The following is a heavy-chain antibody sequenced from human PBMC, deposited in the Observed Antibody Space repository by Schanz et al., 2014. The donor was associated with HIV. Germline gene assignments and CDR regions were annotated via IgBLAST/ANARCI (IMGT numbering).Heavy chain of an antibody. CDR1: GGTFTSYA. V-gene: IGHV1-8*02. Sequence: QVQLVQSGAEVKKPGSSVKVSCKASGGTFTSYAISWVRQAPGQGLEWMGWINPNSGGTNYAQKFQGRVTMTRNSSINTAYMEVSGMKSEDTAVYYCARKMAISNQWLRALYSNYGMDVWGQGTTVTVSS. CDR3: ARKMAISNQWLRALYSNYGMDV. D-gene: IGHD5-12*01. CDR2: INPNSGGT. J-gene: IGHJ6*02.